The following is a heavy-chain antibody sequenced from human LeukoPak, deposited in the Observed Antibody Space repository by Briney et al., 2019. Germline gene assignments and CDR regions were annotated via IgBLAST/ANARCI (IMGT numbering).Heavy chain of an antibody. D-gene: IGHD6-19*01. J-gene: IGHJ4*02. V-gene: IGHV4-59*08. CDR3: ASSAWGGGGFDY. Sequence: SETLSLTCTVSGGSISSYYWSWIRQPPGQGLECLGYNYYSGSTNYNPSLKSRVTISLDTSKNQFSLKLTSVTAADTAVYYCASSAWGGGGFDYWGQGTLVTVSS. CDR2: NYYSGST. CDR1: GGSISSYY.